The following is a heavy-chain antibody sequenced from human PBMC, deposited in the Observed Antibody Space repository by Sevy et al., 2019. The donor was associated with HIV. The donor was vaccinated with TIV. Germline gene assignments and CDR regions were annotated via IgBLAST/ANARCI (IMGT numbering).Heavy chain of an antibody. Sequence: KQSQTLSLTCAVYGESFSGYYWSWIRQPPEKGLEWIGEINDSGSTNYNPSLKSRVTISVDTSKNQFSLKLSSVTAADTAVYYCARDMGGLAVAGKGWFDPWGQGMLVTVSS. CDR2: INDSGST. J-gene: IGHJ5*02. D-gene: IGHD6-19*01. CDR1: GESFSGYY. V-gene: IGHV4-34*01. CDR3: ARDMGGLAVAGKGWFDP.